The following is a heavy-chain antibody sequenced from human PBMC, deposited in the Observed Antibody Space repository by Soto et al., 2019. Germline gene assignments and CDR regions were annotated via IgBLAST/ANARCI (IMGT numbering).Heavy chain of an antibody. CDR2: IWYDGSNK. CDR1: GFTFSSYG. V-gene: IGHV3-33*01. J-gene: IGHJ4*02. D-gene: IGHD4-4*01. Sequence: GGSLRLSCAASGFTFSSYGMHWVRQAPGKGLEWVAVIWYDGSNKYYEDSVKGRFTISRDNSKNTLYLQMNSLRAEDTAVYYCASAGNDYSNYGPFDYWGQGTLVAVSS. CDR3: ASAGNDYSNYGPFDY.